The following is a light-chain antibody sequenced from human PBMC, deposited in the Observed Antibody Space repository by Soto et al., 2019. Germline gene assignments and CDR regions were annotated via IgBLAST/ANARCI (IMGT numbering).Light chain of an antibody. V-gene: IGKV3-20*01. CDR3: QQYGSSQYT. Sequence: EIVLTKSPGTLSLSPGERATLSCRASQSVSSNYLAWYQQRPGQAPRLLIFGTSNRAAGIPDRFSGSGSGTEFTLTISRLDPPDFAVYYCQQYGSSQYTCGQGTKLEFK. J-gene: IGKJ2*01. CDR1: QSVSSNY. CDR2: GTS.